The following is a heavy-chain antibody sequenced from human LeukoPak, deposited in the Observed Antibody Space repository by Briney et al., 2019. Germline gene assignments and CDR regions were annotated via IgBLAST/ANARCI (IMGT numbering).Heavy chain of an antibody. CDR1: GGTFSSYA. CDR3: ASDSGSYYVFDY. D-gene: IGHD1-26*01. V-gene: IGHV1-69*05. CDR2: IIPIFGTA. Sequence: SVKVSCKASGGTFSSYAISWVRQAPGQGLEWMGGIIPIFGTANYAQKFQGRVTITTDESTSTAYMELGSLRSEDTAVYYCASDSGSYYVFDYWGQGTLVTVSS. J-gene: IGHJ4*02.